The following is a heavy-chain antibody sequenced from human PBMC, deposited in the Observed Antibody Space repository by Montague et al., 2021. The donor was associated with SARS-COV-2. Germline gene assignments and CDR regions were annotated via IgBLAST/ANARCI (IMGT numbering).Heavy chain of an antibody. V-gene: IGHV4-38-2*02. Sequence: SEILSLTCTVSGYSISSGYYWGWIRQPPGKGLEWIGSIYHSGSTYYNPSLKSRVTISVDTSKNQFSLKLLSSVTAADTAVYYCARDRRRWLQLNNWFDPWGQGTLVTVSS. CDR2: IYHSGST. J-gene: IGHJ5*02. CDR3: ARDRRRWLQLNNWFDP. CDR1: GYSISSGYY. D-gene: IGHD5-24*01.